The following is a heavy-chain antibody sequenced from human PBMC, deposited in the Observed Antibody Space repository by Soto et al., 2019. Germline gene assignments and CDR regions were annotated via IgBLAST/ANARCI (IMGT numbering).Heavy chain of an antibody. J-gene: IGHJ5*02. Sequence: GSLRRSCSASGCTFSSYAMSWVRQAPGKGLEWVSAISGSGGSTYYADSVKGRFTISRDNSKNTLYLQMNSLRAEDTAVYYCAGNWFDPWGQGTLVTVYS. CDR1: GCTFSSYA. V-gene: IGHV3-23*01. CDR2: ISGSGGST. CDR3: AGNWFDP.